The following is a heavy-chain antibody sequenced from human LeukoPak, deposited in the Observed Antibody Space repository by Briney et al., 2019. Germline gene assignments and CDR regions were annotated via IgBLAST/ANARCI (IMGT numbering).Heavy chain of an antibody. CDR2: IKQDGIFK. CDR3: ATHDVLTGYPYFDF. D-gene: IGHD3-9*01. Sequence: GGSLSLSCAASGFIFRSYWLSWVRRAPGRGLEWVANIKQDGIFKYYVASVKVRFTISRDNAKNSVFLQMDSLRAEDTAVYYCATHDVLTGYPYFDFWGQGTLVTVSS. J-gene: IGHJ4*02. CDR1: GFIFRSYW. V-gene: IGHV3-7*01.